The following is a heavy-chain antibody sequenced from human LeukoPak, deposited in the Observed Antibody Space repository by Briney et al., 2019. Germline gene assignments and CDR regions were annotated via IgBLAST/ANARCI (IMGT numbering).Heavy chain of an antibody. CDR1: GYSFTSYW. J-gene: IGHJ4*02. D-gene: IGHD3-22*01. CDR3: AMGLNNYYDSSGLDY. Sequence: GESLKISCKGSGYSFTSYWIGWVRQMPGKGLEWMGMIYPGDSDTRYSPSFQGQVTISADKSISTAYLQWSSLKASDTAMYYCAMGLNNYYDSSGLDYWGQGTLVTVSS. V-gene: IGHV5-51*01. CDR2: IYPGDSDT.